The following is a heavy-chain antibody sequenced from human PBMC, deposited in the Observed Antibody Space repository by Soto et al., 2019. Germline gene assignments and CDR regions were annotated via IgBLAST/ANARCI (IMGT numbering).Heavy chain of an antibody. CDR3: ARRDRSGFSYWLDT. CDR2: ISDSGST. V-gene: IGHV4-34*09. Sequence: PSETLSLTCAVYGGSFSGYYWSWIRQHPGKGLEWIGSISDSGSTSYNPSLKSRLTISVDTSKNQFSLNLRSVTAADTAVYYCARRDRSGFSYWLDTWGQGTLVTVSS. J-gene: IGHJ5*02. D-gene: IGHD3-22*01. CDR1: GGSFSGYY.